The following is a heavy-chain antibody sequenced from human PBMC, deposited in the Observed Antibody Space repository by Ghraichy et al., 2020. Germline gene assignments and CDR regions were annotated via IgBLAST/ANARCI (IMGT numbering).Heavy chain of an antibody. CDR1: GGSFSGYY. CDR3: ARVGPRRVLEWLSAHYYYYMDV. V-gene: IGHV4-34*01. Sequence: SETLSLTCAVYGGSFSGYYWSWIRQPPGKGLEWIGEINHSGSTNYNPSLKSRVTISVDTSKNQFSLKLSSVTAADTAVYYCARVGPRRVLEWLSAHYYYYMDVWGKGTTVTVSS. J-gene: IGHJ6*03. D-gene: IGHD3-3*01. CDR2: INHSGST.